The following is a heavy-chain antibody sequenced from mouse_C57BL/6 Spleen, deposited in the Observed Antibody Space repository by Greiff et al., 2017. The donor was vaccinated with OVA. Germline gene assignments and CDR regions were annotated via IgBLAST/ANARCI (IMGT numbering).Heavy chain of an antibody. Sequence: EVQRVESGGDLVKPGGSLKLSCAASGFTFSSYGMSWVRQTPDKRLEWVAIISSGGSYTYSPDSVKGRFPISRDNAKNTLYLQMSSLKSEDTAMYYCARHGYGSSWDYFDYWGQGTTLTVSS. D-gene: IGHD1-1*01. V-gene: IGHV5-6*01. CDR2: ISSGGSYT. J-gene: IGHJ2*01. CDR3: ARHGYGSSWDYFDY. CDR1: GFTFSSYG.